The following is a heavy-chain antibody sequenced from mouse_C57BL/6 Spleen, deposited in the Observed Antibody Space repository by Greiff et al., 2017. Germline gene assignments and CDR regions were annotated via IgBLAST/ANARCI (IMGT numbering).Heavy chain of an antibody. CDR2: IDPETGGT. D-gene: IGHD1-1*01. Sequence: VQLKESGAELVRPGASVTLSCKASGYTFTDYEMHWVKQTPVHGLEWIGAIDPETGGTAYNQKFKGKAILTADKSSSTAYMELRSLTSEDSAVYYCTLYYYGSSHWYFDVWGTGTTVTVSS. J-gene: IGHJ1*03. V-gene: IGHV1-15*01. CDR3: TLYYYGSSHWYFDV. CDR1: GYTFTDYE.